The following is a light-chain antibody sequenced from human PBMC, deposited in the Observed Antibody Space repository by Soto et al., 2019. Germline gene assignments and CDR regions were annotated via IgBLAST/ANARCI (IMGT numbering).Light chain of an antibody. Sequence: EIVLTQSPATLSLSPGERATLSCRASQSVSSYLAWYQQKPGQARRLLIYDASNRATGIPARFSGSGSGTDFTLTISSLEPEDFAVYYCQQRSNWITFGQGTRLEIE. CDR3: QQRSNWIT. CDR2: DAS. J-gene: IGKJ5*01. CDR1: QSVSSY. V-gene: IGKV3-11*01.